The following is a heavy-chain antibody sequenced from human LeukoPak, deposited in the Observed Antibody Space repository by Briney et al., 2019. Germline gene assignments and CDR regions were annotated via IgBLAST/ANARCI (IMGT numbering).Heavy chain of an antibody. J-gene: IGHJ4*02. V-gene: IGHV4-59*01. D-gene: IGHD4-11*01. CDR3: ARTTTTFDD. CDR2: ISYSGST. Sequence: SETLSLTCTVSGGSISSYYWSWIRQPPGRGLEWIGYISYSGSTNYSPSLKGRVTISVDTSENHFSLNLTSVTAADTAVYYCARTTTTFDDWGQGTLVTVSS. CDR1: GGSISSYY.